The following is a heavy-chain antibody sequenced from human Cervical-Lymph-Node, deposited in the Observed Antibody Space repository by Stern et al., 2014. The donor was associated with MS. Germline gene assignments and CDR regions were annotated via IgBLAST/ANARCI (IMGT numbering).Heavy chain of an antibody. Sequence: QLQLQESGPGLVKPSQTLSLTCTVSGGSISSGSYYWSWIRQPAGKGLEWIGRIYTGGRTNYNPSLKSRVPISVDTPKNQSPLKLSSVTAADTAVYYCARDIRDSGSYQGYFDYWGQGTLVTVSS. J-gene: IGHJ4*02. V-gene: IGHV4-61*02. CDR3: ARDIRDSGSYQGYFDY. D-gene: IGHD1-26*01. CDR2: IYTGGRT. CDR1: GGSISSGSYY.